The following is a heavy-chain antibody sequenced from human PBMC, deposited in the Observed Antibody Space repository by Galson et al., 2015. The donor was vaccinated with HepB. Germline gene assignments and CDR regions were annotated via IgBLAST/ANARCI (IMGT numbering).Heavy chain of an antibody. J-gene: IGHJ4*02. Sequence: SLRLSCAASGFTFSSSWMNWVRQAPGRGLEWVANIKKDGSEKNYVDSVKGRFTIARDNAKSSLYLQMNSLRDEDTAVYYCATDWYHIYWGQGTLVTISS. CDR2: IKKDGSEK. D-gene: IGHD3-9*01. V-gene: IGHV3-7*01. CDR3: ATDWYHIY. CDR1: GFTFSSSW.